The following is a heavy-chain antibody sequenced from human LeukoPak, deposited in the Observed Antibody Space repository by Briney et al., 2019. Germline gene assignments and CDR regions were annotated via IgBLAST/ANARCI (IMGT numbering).Heavy chain of an antibody. D-gene: IGHD3-22*01. CDR2: ISGSGGST. V-gene: IGHV3-23*01. J-gene: IGHJ5*02. Sequence: GGSLRLSCAASGFTFSSYAMSWVRQAPGKGLEWVSAISGSGGSTYYADSVKGRFTISRDNSKNTLYLQMNSLRAEDTAVYYCAKGYDSSGYSAAWFDPWGQGTLVTVSS. CDR3: AKGYDSSGYSAAWFDP. CDR1: GFTFSSYA.